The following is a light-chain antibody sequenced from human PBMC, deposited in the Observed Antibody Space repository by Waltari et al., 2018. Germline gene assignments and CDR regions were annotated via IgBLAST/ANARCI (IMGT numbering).Light chain of an antibody. Sequence: QSVLTQPPSASGTPGQRVTISCSGSSSNIGSNTVNWYQQLPGTAPKLLIYSNNQRPSGVPDRFSGSKSGPSASLAISGLQSADEADYYCASWDDSLNGPLFGGGTKLTVL. V-gene: IGLV1-44*01. CDR1: SSNIGSNT. J-gene: IGLJ2*01. CDR3: ASWDDSLNGPL. CDR2: SNN.